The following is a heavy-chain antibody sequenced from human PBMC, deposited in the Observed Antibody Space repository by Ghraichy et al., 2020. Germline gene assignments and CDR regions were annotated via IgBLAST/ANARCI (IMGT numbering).Heavy chain of an antibody. CDR3: ARDVVYCTGGSCYGNYYYYMDV. D-gene: IGHD2-15*01. CDR1: GFTFSSYG. CDR2: IWYDGSNK. Sequence: LSLTCAASGFTFSSYGMHWVRQAPGKGLEWVAVIWYDGSNKYYADSVKGRFTISRDNSKNTLYLQMNSLRAEDTAVYYCARDVVYCTGGSCYGNYYYYMDVWGKGTTVTVSS. V-gene: IGHV3-33*01. J-gene: IGHJ6*03.